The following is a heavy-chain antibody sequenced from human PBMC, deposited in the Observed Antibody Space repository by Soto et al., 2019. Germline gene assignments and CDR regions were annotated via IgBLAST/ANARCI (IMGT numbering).Heavy chain of an antibody. CDR1: GFTFSNAW. CDR3: MSMISFGGVTSYYYYMDV. V-gene: IGHV3-15*01. CDR2: IKSKTDGGTT. J-gene: IGHJ6*03. Sequence: GGSLRLSCAASGFTFSNAWMSWVRQAPGKGLEWVGRIKSKTDGGTTDYAAPVKGRFTISRDDSKNTLYLQMNSLKTEHTAVYYCMSMISFGGVTSYYYYMDVWGKGTTVTVSS. D-gene: IGHD3-16*01.